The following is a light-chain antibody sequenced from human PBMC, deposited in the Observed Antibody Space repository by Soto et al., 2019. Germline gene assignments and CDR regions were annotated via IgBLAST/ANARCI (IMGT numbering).Light chain of an antibody. CDR1: QGISTY. V-gene: IGKV1-27*01. J-gene: IGKJ2*01. Sequence: DIQMTQSPSSLSASVGARVTITCRASQGISTYLAWYQQKPGKVPKFLIYAASTLQPGVPYRFSGSGSGPDFTLTISSLWPEDVATDYCQKYNSAYLTFGQGTKLEIK. CDR3: QKYNSAYLT. CDR2: AAS.